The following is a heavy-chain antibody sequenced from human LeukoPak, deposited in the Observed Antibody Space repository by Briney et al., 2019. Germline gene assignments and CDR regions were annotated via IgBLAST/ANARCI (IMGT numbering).Heavy chain of an antibody. J-gene: IGHJ4*02. CDR3: TRDPDG. V-gene: IGHV3-66*01. Sequence: PGASLRLSCAASGFSFSSYAMSWVRQAPGKGLEWVSVIYSGGDTFHADSVKGRFTLSRDNSKNILYLQMNSLRAEDTAVYYCTRDPDGWGQGTLVTVSS. CDR2: IYSGGDT. CDR1: GFSFSSYA.